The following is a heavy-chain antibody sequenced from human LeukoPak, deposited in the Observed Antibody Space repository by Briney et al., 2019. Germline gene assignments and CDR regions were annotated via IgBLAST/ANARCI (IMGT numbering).Heavy chain of an antibody. D-gene: IGHD3-22*01. CDR3: ARAPTYYYDSSGYYNWFDP. J-gene: IGHJ5*02. V-gene: IGHV1-18*01. CDR2: ISAYNGNT. Sequence: ASVKVSCKASGYTFTSYGICWVRQAPGQGLEWMGWISAYNGNTNYAQELQGRVTMTTDTSTSTAYMELRSLRSDDTAVYYCARAPTYYYDSSGYYNWFDPWGQGTLVTVSS. CDR1: GYTFTSYG.